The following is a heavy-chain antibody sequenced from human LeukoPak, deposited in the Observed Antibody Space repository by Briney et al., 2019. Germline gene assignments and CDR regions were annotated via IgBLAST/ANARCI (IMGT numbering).Heavy chain of an antibody. D-gene: IGHD6-19*01. CDR1: GYSFTTYW. CDR2: IYPGDSNT. Sequence: GESLKISCKGSGYSFTTYWIAWVRQMPGKGLEWMGIIYPGDSNTRYSPSFQGQVTISADKSINTAYLQWSSLKTSDTAMYYCARLSYTNGWFFFDPWGQGTLVTVSS. V-gene: IGHV5-51*01. J-gene: IGHJ5*02. CDR3: ARLSYTNGWFFFDP.